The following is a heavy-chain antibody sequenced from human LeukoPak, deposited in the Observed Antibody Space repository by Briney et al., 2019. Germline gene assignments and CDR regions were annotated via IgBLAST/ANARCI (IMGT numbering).Heavy chain of an antibody. CDR1: GASISSSSRADYFF. Sequence: NPSETLSLTCTVSGASISSSSRADYFFWGWIRQAPGKGLEWIGSIDYSGHTYYNPSLKTRATISVDTPKNQFSLSLRSVTAADAAVYYCARPLYNSWDRFDPWGQGTLITVS. CDR3: ARPLYNSWDRFDP. CDR2: IDYSGHT. D-gene: IGHD3-16*01. J-gene: IGHJ5*02. V-gene: IGHV4-39*01.